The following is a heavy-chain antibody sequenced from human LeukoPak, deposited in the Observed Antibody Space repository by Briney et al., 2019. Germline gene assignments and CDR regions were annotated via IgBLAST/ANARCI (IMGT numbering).Heavy chain of an antibody. D-gene: IGHD6-19*01. CDR1: GFTFSSYE. V-gene: IGHV3-48*03. Sequence: GGSLRLSCAGSGFTFSSYEMNWVRQAPGKGLEWVSYISSRGDTIYYADSVRGRFTLYRDDAKNSLYLQMNSLRAEDTAVYYCARGYASAWCDHWGQGALVTDSS. CDR3: ARGYASAWCDH. CDR2: ISSRGDTI. J-gene: IGHJ5*02.